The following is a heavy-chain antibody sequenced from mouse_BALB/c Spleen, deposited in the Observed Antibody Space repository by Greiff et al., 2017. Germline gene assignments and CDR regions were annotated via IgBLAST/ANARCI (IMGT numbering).Heavy chain of an antibody. V-gene: IGHV1-69*02. Sequence: QVHVKQPGAELVKPGAPVKLSCKASGYTFTSYWMNWVKQRPGRGLEWIGRIDPSDSETHYNQKFKDKATLTVDKSSSTAYIQLSSLTSEDSAVYYCAREWGNYGYAMDYWGQGTSVTVSS. D-gene: IGHD2-1*01. J-gene: IGHJ4*01. CDR1: GYTFTSYW. CDR2: IDPSDSET. CDR3: AREWGNYGYAMDY.